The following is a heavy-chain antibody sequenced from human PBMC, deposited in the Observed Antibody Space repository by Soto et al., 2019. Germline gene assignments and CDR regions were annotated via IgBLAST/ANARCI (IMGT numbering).Heavy chain of an antibody. D-gene: IGHD3-10*01. Sequence: EVQLVESGGGLVQPGGSLGLSCAASGFTFSSYWMSWVRLAPGKGLEWVAHIKQSGSARYYVDSVRGRFTISRDNAKNSLYLQMNSLRVEDTAMFYCASVKSWAVSPWGQGTLVTVSS. CDR1: GFTFSSYW. CDR2: IKQSGSAR. J-gene: IGHJ5*02. V-gene: IGHV3-7*01. CDR3: ASVKSWAVSP.